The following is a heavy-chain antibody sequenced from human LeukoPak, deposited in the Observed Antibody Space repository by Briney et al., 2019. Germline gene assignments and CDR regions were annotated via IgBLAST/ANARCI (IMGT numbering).Heavy chain of an antibody. CDR3: ARGHIVVVPAAIPFDY. CDR2: ISAYNGNT. J-gene: IGHJ4*02. Sequence: GASVKVSCKASGYTFTGYYMHWVRQAPGQGLEWMGWISAYNGNTNYAQKLQGRVTMTTDTSTSTAYMELRSLRSDDTAVYYCARGHIVVVPAAIPFDYWGQGTLVSVSS. D-gene: IGHD2-2*02. CDR1: GYTFTGYY. V-gene: IGHV1-18*04.